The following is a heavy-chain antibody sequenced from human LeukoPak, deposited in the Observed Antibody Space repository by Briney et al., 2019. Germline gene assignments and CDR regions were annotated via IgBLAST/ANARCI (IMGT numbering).Heavy chain of an antibody. Sequence: SETLSVTRMVSGDSLTSGFYWGWIPRPPGKGLEGIGSIYHTGGTYYNPSLKSRVTISVDTSKNQFSLKMTSVTAADTAVYYCARAPSTYYYDNSGPLDYWGQGTLVTVSS. CDR1: GDSLTSGFY. V-gene: IGHV4-38-2*02. J-gene: IGHJ4*02. CDR2: IYHTGGT. CDR3: ARAPSTYYYDNSGPLDY. D-gene: IGHD3-22*01.